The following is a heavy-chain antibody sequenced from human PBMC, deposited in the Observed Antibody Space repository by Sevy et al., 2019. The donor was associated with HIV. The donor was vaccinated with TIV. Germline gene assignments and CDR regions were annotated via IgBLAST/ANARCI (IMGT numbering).Heavy chain of an antibody. Sequence: GGSLRLSCAASGFTFSKYSMNWVRHPPGKGLEWVSTLSFGCGEINHADSVKGRFTISRDNSKNSLYLQMNNLRAEDTAVYYCAREGCTKPHDYWGQGTLVTVSS. V-gene: IGHV3-23*01. CDR2: LSFGCGEI. J-gene: IGHJ4*02. CDR1: GFTFSKYS. CDR3: AREGCTKPHDY. D-gene: IGHD2-8*01.